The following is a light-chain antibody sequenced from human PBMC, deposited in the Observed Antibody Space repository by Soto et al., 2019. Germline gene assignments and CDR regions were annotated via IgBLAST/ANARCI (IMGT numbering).Light chain of an antibody. J-gene: IGKJ1*01. CDR2: DAS. Sequence: EILLTQSPAALSLCPGERATVSFRASQSVSSYLAWYQQKPGQAPRLLIYDASNRATGIPARFSGSGSGTDFTLTISRLEPEDFAVYYCQQYGSSGTFGQGTKVDIK. CDR1: QSVSSY. V-gene: IGKV3-11*01. CDR3: QQYGSSGT.